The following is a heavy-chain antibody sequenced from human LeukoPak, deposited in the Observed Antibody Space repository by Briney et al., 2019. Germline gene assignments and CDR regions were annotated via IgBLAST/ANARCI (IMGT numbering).Heavy chain of an antibody. CDR3: SRHPGDY. CDR1: GFTFSSYA. V-gene: IGHV3-30-3*01. Sequence: GRSLRLSCAASGFTFSSYATHWVRQAPGKGLEWVAVISYDGSNKYYADSVKGRFTISRDNSKNTLYLQMNSLRAEDTAVYYCSRHPGDYWGQGTLVTVSS. J-gene: IGHJ4*02. CDR2: ISYDGSNK.